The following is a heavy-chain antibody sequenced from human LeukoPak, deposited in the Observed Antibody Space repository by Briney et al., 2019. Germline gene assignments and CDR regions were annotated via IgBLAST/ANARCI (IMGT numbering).Heavy chain of an antibody. J-gene: IGHJ4*02. CDR1: GFTFSSYS. CDR3: ARSLIGSGYSFAPFDY. CDR2: ISSSSSYI. V-gene: IGHV3-21*01. D-gene: IGHD5-18*01. Sequence: KSGGSLRLSCVASGFTFSSYSMNWVRQAPGKGLEWVSSISSSSSYIYYADSVKGRFTISRDNAENSLYLQMNSLRAEDTAVYYCARSLIGSGYSFAPFDYWGQGTLVTVSS.